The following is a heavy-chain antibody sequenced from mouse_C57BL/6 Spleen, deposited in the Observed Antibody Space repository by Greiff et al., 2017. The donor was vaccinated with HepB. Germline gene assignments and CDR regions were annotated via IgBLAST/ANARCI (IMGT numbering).Heavy chain of an antibody. Sequence: VKLVESGPGLVQPSQRLSITCTVSGFSLTSYGVHWVRQSPGKGLEWLGVIWRGGSTDYNAAFMSRLSITKDNSKSQVFFKMNSLQADDTAIYYCAKRSDSIHYYAMDYWGQGTSVTVSS. D-gene: IGHD2-10*02. CDR3: AKRSDSIHYYAMDY. CDR1: GFSLTSYG. CDR2: IWRGGST. V-gene: IGHV2-5*01. J-gene: IGHJ4*01.